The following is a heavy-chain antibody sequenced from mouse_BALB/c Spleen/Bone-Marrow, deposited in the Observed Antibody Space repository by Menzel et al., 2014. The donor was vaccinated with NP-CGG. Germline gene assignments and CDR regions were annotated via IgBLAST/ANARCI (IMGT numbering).Heavy chain of an antibody. D-gene: IGHD3-2*01. CDR1: GYTFTSYW. CDR2: IDPSDSYT. Sequence: VQLQQSGAELVKPGASVKMSCKASGYTFTSYWMHWVKQRPGQGLEGVGVIDPSDSYTSYNQKFKGKATLTVDTSSSTAYMQLSSLTSEDFAVYFCTRQTARATSLDYWGQGTTLTVSS. J-gene: IGHJ2*01. V-gene: IGHV1S127*01. CDR3: TRQTARATSLDY.